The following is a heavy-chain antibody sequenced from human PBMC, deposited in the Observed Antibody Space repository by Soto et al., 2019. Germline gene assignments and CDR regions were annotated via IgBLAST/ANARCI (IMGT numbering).Heavy chain of an antibody. CDR1: GFTFGDYA. D-gene: IGHD2-2*01. J-gene: IGHJ6*02. CDR2: IRSKAYGGTT. CDR3: TTRYQLPTYYYYYGMDV. V-gene: IGHV3-49*03. Sequence: GSLRLSCTASGFTFGDYAMSWFRQAPGKGLEWVGFIRSKAYGGTTEYAASVKGRFTISRDDSKSIAYLQMNSLKTEDTAVYYCTTRYQLPTYYYYYGMDVWGQGTKVTVSS.